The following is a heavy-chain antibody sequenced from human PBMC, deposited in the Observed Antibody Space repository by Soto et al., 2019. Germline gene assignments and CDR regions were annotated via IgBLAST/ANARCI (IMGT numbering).Heavy chain of an antibody. Sequence: TLSLTCAVSGVSINAGGYSWNWIRQPPGKALEWLALIYWNDDKRYSPSLKSRLTITKDTSKNQVVLTMTNMDPVDTATYYCARFGPGTFDYWGQVTLVTVSS. D-gene: IGHD3-10*01. CDR2: IYWNDDK. V-gene: IGHV2-5*01. CDR3: ARFGPGTFDY. CDR1: GVSINAGGYS. J-gene: IGHJ4*02.